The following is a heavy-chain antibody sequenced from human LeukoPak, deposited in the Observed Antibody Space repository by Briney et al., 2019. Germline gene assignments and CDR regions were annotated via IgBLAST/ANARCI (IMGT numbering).Heavy chain of an antibody. J-gene: IGHJ4*02. CDR3: AGLTEQCNY. CDR2: IYHSGST. Sequence: SETLSLTCAVSGYSISSGYYWGWIRQPPGKGLEWIGSIYHSGSTYYNPSLKSRVTISVDTSKNQFSLKLSSVTAADTAVYYCAGLTEQCNYWGQGTLVTVSS. D-gene: IGHD6-19*01. V-gene: IGHV4-38-2*01. CDR1: GYSISSGYY.